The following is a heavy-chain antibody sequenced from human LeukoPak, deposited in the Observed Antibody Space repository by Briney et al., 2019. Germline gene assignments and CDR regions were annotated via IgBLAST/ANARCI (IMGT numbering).Heavy chain of an antibody. D-gene: IGHD3-3*01. Sequence: ASVKVSCKAFGYSFTGYHLHWVRQAPRQGLEWMGWANPKTGGTNYARKFQGRVTMTRDTSINTVNMELSRLTSDDTAVYYCARERSSKLEWLAYVTGDDAFDVWGQGTMITVS. V-gene: IGHV1-2*02. CDR3: ARERSSKLEWLAYVTGDDAFDV. CDR2: ANPKTGGT. J-gene: IGHJ3*01. CDR1: GYSFTGYH.